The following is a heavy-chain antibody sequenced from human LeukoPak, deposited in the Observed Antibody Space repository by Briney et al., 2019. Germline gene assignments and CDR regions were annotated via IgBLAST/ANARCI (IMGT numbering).Heavy chain of an antibody. Sequence: GESLKIPCKRSGYSFTSYWIGWVRQMPGKGLEWMGNIHSGDSDIRYSPSFQGQVTISADKSISTAYLQWSSLKASDTAMYYCARASHGNFDYWGQGTLVTVSS. D-gene: IGHD1-14*01. V-gene: IGHV5-51*01. CDR2: IHSGDSDI. CDR1: GYSFTSYW. J-gene: IGHJ4*02. CDR3: ARASHGNFDY.